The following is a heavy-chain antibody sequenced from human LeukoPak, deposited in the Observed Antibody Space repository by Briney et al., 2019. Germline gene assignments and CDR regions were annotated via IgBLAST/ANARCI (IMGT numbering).Heavy chain of an antibody. CDR1: GYSFTSYW. J-gene: IGHJ1*01. CDR3: ALVPAAMAADFQH. CDR2: IYPGDSDT. D-gene: IGHD2-2*01. V-gene: IGHV5-51*01. Sequence: GESLKISCKGSGYSFTSYWIGWVRQMPGKGLEWMGIIYPGDSDTRYSPSFQGQVTISVDKSISTAYLQWSSLKASDTATYYCALVPAAMAADFQHWGQGTLVTVSS.